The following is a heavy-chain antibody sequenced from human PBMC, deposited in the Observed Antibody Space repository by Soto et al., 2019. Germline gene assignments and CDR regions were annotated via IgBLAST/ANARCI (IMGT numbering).Heavy chain of an antibody. CDR2: IIPIFGTA. J-gene: IGHJ4*02. V-gene: IGHV1-69*01. D-gene: IGHD6-25*01. CDR1: GGTFSSYA. CDR3: ADRAGRQGFFFGY. Sequence: QVQLVQSGAEVKKPGSSVKVSCKASGGTFSSYAISWVRQAPGQGLEWMGGIIPIFGTANYAQKFQGRVTITADETTSKAYMELSRLRSEGTAVVFWADRAGRQGFFFGYRGQGTLVTGS.